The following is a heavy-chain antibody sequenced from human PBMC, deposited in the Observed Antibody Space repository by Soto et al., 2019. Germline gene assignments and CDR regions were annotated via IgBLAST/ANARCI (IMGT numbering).Heavy chain of an antibody. CDR3: AKDLQFSGWLSAQAFDY. V-gene: IGHV3-23*01. CDR2: ITGSGASS. Sequence: EVQLLESGGGLVQPGGSLRLSCAVSGFTFSSHAMSWVRQSPGKGLECVSRITGSGASSYYADSVKGRFTISRDKSKNTLYLQMNSRRAEDPAVYYCAKDLQFSGWLSAQAFDYWGQGTQVTVSS. J-gene: IGHJ4*02. D-gene: IGHD6-19*01. CDR1: GFTFSSHA.